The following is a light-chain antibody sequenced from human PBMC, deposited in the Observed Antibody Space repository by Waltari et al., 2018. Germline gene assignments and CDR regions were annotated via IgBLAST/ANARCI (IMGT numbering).Light chain of an antibody. J-gene: IGLJ3*02. V-gene: IGLV2-14*03. Sequence: HSALTQSASVSGSPGQSITISCTGTNRDIGPYAYVSWFQQLPVKAPKPIIYDFRYRPLGISNRVSGSKSGITASLSISGLRAEDEAYYYCSSYTSSSTWVFGGGTKLTVL. CDR2: DFR. CDR1: NRDIGPYAY. CDR3: SSYTSSSTWV.